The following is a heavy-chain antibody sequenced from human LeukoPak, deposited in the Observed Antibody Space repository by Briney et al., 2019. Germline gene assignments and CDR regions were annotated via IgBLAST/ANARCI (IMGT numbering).Heavy chain of an antibody. V-gene: IGHV3-66*01. CDR2: IYSGGST. CDR1: GFTVSSNY. CDR3: ARGRGGWYYFDY. D-gene: IGHD6-19*01. J-gene: IGHJ4*02. Sequence: GRSLRLSCAASGFTVSSNYMSWVCQAPGKGLEWVSVIYSGGSTYYADSVKGRFTISRDNSKNTLYLQMNSLRAEDTAVYYCARGRGGWYYFDYWGQGTLVTVSS.